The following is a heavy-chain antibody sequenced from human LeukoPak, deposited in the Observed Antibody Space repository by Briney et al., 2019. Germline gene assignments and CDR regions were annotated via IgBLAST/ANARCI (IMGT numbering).Heavy chain of an antibody. V-gene: IGHV3-9*01. J-gene: IGHJ6*03. CDR3: AKDRYGDHEYYYMDV. CDR2: ISWNGGSI. D-gene: IGHD4-17*01. Sequence: GGSLRLSCAASGFTFVDYAMHWVRQAPGKGLEWVSGISWNGGSIGYADSVKGRFTISRDNAKNPLYLQMNSLRAEDTALYYCAKDRYGDHEYYYMDVWGKGTTVTVSS. CDR1: GFTFVDYA.